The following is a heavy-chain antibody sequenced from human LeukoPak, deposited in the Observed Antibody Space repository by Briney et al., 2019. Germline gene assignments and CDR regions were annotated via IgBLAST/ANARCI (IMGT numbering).Heavy chain of an antibody. CDR1: GGSFSGYY. D-gene: IGHD5-18*01. J-gene: IGHJ4*02. CDR2: INHSGST. V-gene: IGHV4-34*01. Sequence: SETLSLTCAVYGGSFSGYYWSWIRQPPGKGLEWIGEINHSGSTNYNPSLKSRVTISVDTSKNQFSLKLSSVTAADTAVYYCARWGSGDGYVDYWGQGTLVTVSS. CDR3: ARWGSGDGYVDY.